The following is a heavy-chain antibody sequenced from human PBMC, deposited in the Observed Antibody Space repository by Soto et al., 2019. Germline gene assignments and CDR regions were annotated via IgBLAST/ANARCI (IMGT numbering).Heavy chain of an antibody. CDR1: GFTFSNYY. CDR3: AREGDGTTGYYQDY. J-gene: IGHJ4*01. D-gene: IGHD3-22*01. Sequence: GGSLRLSCAASGFTFSNYYMHWVRQAPGKGLVWVSRVNSDESSTSYADSVKGRFTISRDNAKKTLYLQMNSLRAEDTAVYYCAREGDGTTGYYQDYWGHGTLVNVSS. V-gene: IGHV3-74*01. CDR2: VNSDESST.